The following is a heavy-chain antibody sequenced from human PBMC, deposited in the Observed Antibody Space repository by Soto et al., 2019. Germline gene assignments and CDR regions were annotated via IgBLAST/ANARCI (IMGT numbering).Heavy chain of an antibody. Sequence: GGSLRLSCAASGFTFSDYYMSWIRQTPGKGLEWLSYITESGHAAEYADSVRGRFTISRDNNKNSLYLQMNSLRVDDTGVYYCAMAIRGYGTYARYLGQGTLVTVSS. CDR1: GFTFSDYY. D-gene: IGHD5-12*01. CDR2: ITESGHAA. CDR3: AMAIRGYGTYARY. J-gene: IGHJ4*02. V-gene: IGHV3-11*04.